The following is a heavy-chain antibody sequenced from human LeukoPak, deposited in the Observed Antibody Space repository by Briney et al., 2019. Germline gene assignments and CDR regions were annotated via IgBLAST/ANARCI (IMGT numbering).Heavy chain of an antibody. Sequence: GGSLRLSCAASGFTFSSYAMSWVRQAPGKGLEWVSAISGSGGSTYYADSVKGRFTISRDNSKNTLYLQMNSLRAEDTAVYYCAKSGDFFVVVTATDEYFQHWGQGTLVTVSS. CDR2: ISGSGGST. CDR1: GFTFSSYA. CDR3: AKSGDFFVVVTATDEYFQH. J-gene: IGHJ1*01. D-gene: IGHD2-21*02. V-gene: IGHV3-23*01.